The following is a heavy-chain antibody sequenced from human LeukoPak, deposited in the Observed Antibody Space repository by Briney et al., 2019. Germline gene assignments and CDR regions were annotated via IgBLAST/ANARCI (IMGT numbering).Heavy chain of an antibody. V-gene: IGHV3-21*01. Sequence: GGALILSCAASGFTFSSYSMNWVRQAPGKGLEWVSPISSSSSYIYYADSVKGRFSICRDNAKNSLYLQMNSLRGEDTAVYYCAREGGIAYYDSSGYSYFDYWGQGTLVTVSS. J-gene: IGHJ4*02. CDR3: AREGGIAYYDSSGYSYFDY. CDR1: GFTFSSYS. D-gene: IGHD3-22*01. CDR2: ISSSSSYI.